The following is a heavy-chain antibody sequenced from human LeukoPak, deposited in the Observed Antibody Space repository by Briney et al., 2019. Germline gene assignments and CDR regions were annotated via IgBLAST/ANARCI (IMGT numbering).Heavy chain of an antibody. V-gene: IGHV4-39*01. CDR3: ARLIPTVVTGDAFDI. CDR2: IYYSGST. J-gene: IGHJ3*02. CDR1: GGSISSSSYY. D-gene: IGHD4-23*01. Sequence: SETLSLTCTVSGGSISSSSYYWGWIRQPPGKGLEWIGSIYYSGSTYYNPSLKSRVTISVDTSKNQFSLKLSSVTAADTAVYYCARLIPTVVTGDAFDIWGQGTMVTVSS.